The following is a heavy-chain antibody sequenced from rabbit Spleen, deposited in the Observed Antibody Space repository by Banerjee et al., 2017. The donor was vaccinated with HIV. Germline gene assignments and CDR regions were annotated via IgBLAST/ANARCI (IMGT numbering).Heavy chain of an antibody. J-gene: IGHJ4*01. CDR3: ARETWGSTGNYGL. Sequence: QSLEESGGDLVKPGASLTLTCKASGFSFSSGYDMCWVRQAPGKGLEWIACIGTGVGDTYYANWAKGRFTISKTSSTTVTLQVTSLTAADTATYFCARETWGSTGNYGLWGPGTLVTVS. V-gene: IGHV1S40*01. CDR2: IGTGVGDT. CDR1: GFSFSSGYD. D-gene: IGHD7-1*01.